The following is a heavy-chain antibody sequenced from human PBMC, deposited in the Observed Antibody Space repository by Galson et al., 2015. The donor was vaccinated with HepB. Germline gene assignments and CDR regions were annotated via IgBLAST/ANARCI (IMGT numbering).Heavy chain of an antibody. V-gene: IGHV1-18*01. CDR2: ISAYNGDT. CDR3: ARDSGYDSEGSYYYGLDV. J-gene: IGHJ6*02. D-gene: IGHD5-12*01. Sequence: SVKVSCKASGYIFSSYGISWVRQAPGQGLEWMGWISAYNGDTNYAHKFQGRFTMTTDTSTSTAYVELRSLRSDDTAVYYCARDSGYDSEGSYYYGLDVWGQGTTVSVSS. CDR1: GYIFSSYG.